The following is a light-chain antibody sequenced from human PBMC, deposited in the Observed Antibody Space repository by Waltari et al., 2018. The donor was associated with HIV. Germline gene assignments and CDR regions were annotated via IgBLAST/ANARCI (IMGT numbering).Light chain of an antibody. Sequence: SPCSSSQRLLHSNVYTYLSRYLQNPGQSPHLLISLGSNRASGVPDRFSGSGSGTDFTLKFSRVAAEDVGIYYCMQALQTPLTFGGGTKLEIK. CDR3: MQALQTPLT. CDR2: LGS. CDR1: QRLLHSNVYTY. J-gene: IGKJ4*01. V-gene: IGKV2-28*01.